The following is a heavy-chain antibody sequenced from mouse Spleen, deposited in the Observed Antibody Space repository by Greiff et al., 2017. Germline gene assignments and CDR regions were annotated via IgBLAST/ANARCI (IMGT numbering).Heavy chain of an antibody. CDR3: TRYYGSSSFDY. CDR1: GFNIKDDY. D-gene: IGHD1-1*01. CDR2: IDPENGDT. V-gene: IGHV14-4*01. Sequence: EVQLQQSGAELVRPGASVKLSCTASGFNIKDDYMHWVKQRPEQGLEWIGWIDPENGDTEYASKFQGKATITADTSSNTAYLQLSSLTSEDTAVYYCTRYYGSSSFDYWGQGTTLTVSS. J-gene: IGHJ2*01.